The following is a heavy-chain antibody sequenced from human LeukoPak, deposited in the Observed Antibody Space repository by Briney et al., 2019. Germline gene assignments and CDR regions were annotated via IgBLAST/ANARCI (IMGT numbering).Heavy chain of an antibody. V-gene: IGHV1-69*13. D-gene: IGHD3-3*01. CDR3: ARESEYYDFWSGPNWFDP. CDR1: GGTFSSYA. J-gene: IGHJ5*02. Sequence: ASVKVSCKASGGTFSSYAISWVRQAPGQGLEWMGGIIPIFGTANYAQKFQGRVTITADESTSTAYMELSSLRSEDTAVYYCARESEYYDFWSGPNWFDPWGQGTLVTVS. CDR2: IIPIFGTA.